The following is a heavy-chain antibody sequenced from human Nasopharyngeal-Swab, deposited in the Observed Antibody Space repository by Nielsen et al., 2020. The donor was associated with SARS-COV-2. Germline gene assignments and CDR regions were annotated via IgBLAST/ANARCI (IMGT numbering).Heavy chain of an antibody. Sequence: GGSLRLSCAASGFTFSPSPIHWVRRASGKGLEWVGRIGNNHATTCGASVKGRFTFSRDDSKKTAYLQMNSLKTGDTAVYYCTTNYANPVYGLDVWGQGTTVTVSS. J-gene: IGHJ6*02. D-gene: IGHD4/OR15-4a*01. CDR3: TTNYANPVYGLDV. V-gene: IGHV3-73*01. CDR1: GFTFSPSP. CDR2: IGNNHAT.